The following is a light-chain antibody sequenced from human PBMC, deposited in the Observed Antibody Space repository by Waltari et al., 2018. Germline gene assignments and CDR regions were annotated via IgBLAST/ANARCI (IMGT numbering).Light chain of an antibody. CDR1: NIGGKS. V-gene: IGLV3-21*04. CDR3: QVWDTTLDHVV. Sequence: SYVLTQPPSVSVAPGTTARISCGGNNIGGKSVHWYQHKAGQAPVLVISYDTARPSGIPERFSGTNSGNPATLTISRVEAGDEADFYCQVWDTTLDHVVFGGGTKLTVL. J-gene: IGLJ2*01. CDR2: YDT.